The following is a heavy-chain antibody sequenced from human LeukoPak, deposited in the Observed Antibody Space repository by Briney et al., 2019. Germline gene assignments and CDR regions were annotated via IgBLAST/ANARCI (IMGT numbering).Heavy chain of an antibody. V-gene: IGHV3-21*01. J-gene: IGHJ3*02. CDR2: YT. D-gene: IGHD3-16*01. CDR3: ARDGRITAYAFDI. Sequence: YTCYADSVKGRFTISRDNAKNSLYLQMNSLRAEDTAVYYCARDGRITAYAFDIWGQGTMVTVSS.